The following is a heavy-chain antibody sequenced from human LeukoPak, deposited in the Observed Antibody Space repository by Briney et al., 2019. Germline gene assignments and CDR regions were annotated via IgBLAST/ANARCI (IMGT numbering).Heavy chain of an antibody. Sequence: SETLSLTCAVYGGSFSGYYWSWIRQPPGKGLEWIGYIYYSGSTNYNPSLKSRVTISVDTSKNQFSLKLSSVTAADTAVYYCARGYGSGSYYNVDWFDPWGQGTLVTVSS. J-gene: IGHJ5*02. D-gene: IGHD3-10*01. CDR1: GGSFSGYY. CDR2: IYYSGST. V-gene: IGHV4-59*01. CDR3: ARGYGSGSYYNVDWFDP.